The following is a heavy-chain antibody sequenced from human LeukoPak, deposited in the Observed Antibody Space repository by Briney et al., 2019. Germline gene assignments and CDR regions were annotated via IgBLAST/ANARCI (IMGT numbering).Heavy chain of an antibody. CDR1: GYTFTSYG. J-gene: IGHJ4*02. V-gene: IGHV1-18*01. CDR3: ARSVDYDSSGYYSY. D-gene: IGHD3-22*01. Sequence: ASVKVSCKASGYTFTSYGISWVRQAPGQGLEWMGWISAYNGNTNYVQKLQGRVTMTTDTSTSTAYMELRSLRSDDTAVYYCARSVDYDSSGYYSYWGQGTLVTVSS. CDR2: ISAYNGNT.